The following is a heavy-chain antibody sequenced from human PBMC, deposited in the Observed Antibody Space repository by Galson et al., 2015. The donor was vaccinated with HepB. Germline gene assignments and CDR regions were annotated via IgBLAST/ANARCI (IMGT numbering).Heavy chain of an antibody. CDR2: IWYDGSKE. CDR3: ARGSLMGATTDSSNFDY. J-gene: IGHJ4*02. D-gene: IGHD1-26*01. Sequence: SLRLSCAASGFTFSSYGMHWVRQAPGKGLEWVALIWYDGSKEYYAGSVKGRFTISRDNSQNTPYLQMNSLRAEDTAVYYCARGSLMGATTDSSNFDYGGQGTLVTVSS. CDR1: GFTFSSYG. V-gene: IGHV3-33*01.